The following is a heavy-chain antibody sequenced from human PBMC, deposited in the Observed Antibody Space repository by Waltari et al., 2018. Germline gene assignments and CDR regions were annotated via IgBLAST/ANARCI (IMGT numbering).Heavy chain of an antibody. Sequence: EEQLVESGGGLVQPGRSLRVSCAASGFSFDDYAMYWVRQGPGKGLEWVGGIGWKSDNIGYADSVKGRFTISRDNAKNSLHLQMNSLRPEDTALYFCARDKYWNYGRRALDIWGQGTTVIVSS. CDR2: IGWKSDNI. J-gene: IGHJ3*02. V-gene: IGHV3-9*01. D-gene: IGHD1-7*01. CDR3: ARDKYWNYGRRALDI. CDR1: GFSFDDYA.